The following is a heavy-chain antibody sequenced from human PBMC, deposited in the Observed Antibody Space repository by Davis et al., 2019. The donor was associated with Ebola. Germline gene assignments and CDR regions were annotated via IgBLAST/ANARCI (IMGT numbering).Heavy chain of an antibody. V-gene: IGHV1-2*02. Sequence: AASVKVSCKASGYSFIAYYIHWVRQAPGQGLEWMGWINPSTGDTNSAQRFQGRVTMTRDTSITTAYMELSRLRSDDTAVYYCAKAYCSSTSCYTWAFDYWGQGTLVTVSS. J-gene: IGHJ4*02. CDR3: AKAYCSSTSCYTWAFDY. CDR2: INPSTGDT. CDR1: GYSFIAYY. D-gene: IGHD2-2*02.